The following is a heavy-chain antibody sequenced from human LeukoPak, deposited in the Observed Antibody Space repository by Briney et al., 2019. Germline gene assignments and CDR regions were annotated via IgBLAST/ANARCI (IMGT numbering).Heavy chain of an antibody. CDR2: ISYNGNKK. J-gene: IGHJ3*02. CDR1: GFTFSSYG. CDR3: AKELLTSPTAEDAFDI. V-gene: IGHV3-30*18. D-gene: IGHD1-14*01. Sequence: SGGSLRLSSAASGFTFSSYGIHWVRQAPGKGLEWVAVISYNGNKKYYADSVKGRFTISRDYSKNTLYLQMNSQRAEDTAVYYCAKELLTSPTAEDAFDIWGQGTMVTVSS.